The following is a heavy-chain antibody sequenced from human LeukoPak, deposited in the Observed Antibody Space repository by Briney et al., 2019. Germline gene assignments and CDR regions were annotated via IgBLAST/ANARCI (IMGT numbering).Heavy chain of an antibody. Sequence: ASVKVSCKASGYTFTSYYMHWVRQAPGQGLEWMRIINPSGGSTSYAQKFQGRVTMTRDTSTSTVYMELSSLRSEDTAVYYCAREVLMVYAFYYYYGMDVWGQGTTVTVSS. V-gene: IGHV1-46*01. CDR3: AREVLMVYAFYYYYGMDV. CDR1: GYTFTSYY. CDR2: INPSGGST. J-gene: IGHJ6*02. D-gene: IGHD2-8*01.